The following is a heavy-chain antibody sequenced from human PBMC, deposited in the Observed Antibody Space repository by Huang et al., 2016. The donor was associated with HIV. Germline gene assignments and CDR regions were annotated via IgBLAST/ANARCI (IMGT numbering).Heavy chain of an antibody. CDR3: ARLPGSITMIRGVITDPY. CDR2: IYYSGSA. J-gene: IGHJ4*02. V-gene: IGHV4-39*01. Sequence: QLQLQESGPGLVKPSETLSLTCTVSGGSIRSDNYYWGWLRQPPGKGLEWIGSIYYSGSAYDYPTLKSRVTIAVDTSKNEFSLKMRSVTAADTAVYYCARLPGSITMIRGVITDPYWGQGTLVTVSS. CDR1: GGSIRSDNYY. D-gene: IGHD3-10*01.